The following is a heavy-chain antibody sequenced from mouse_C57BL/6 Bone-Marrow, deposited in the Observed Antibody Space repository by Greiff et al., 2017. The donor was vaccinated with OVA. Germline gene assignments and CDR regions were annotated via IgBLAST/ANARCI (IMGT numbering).Heavy chain of an antibody. CDR2: INPNNGGT. D-gene: IGHD1-1*01. J-gene: IGHJ2*01. Sequence: VQLKQSGPELVKPGASVKISCKASGYTFTDYYMNWVKQSHGKSLEWIGDINPNNGGTSYNQKFKGKATLTVDKSSSTAYMELRSLTSEDSAVYYCAIGSSSHFDYWGQGTTLTVSS. V-gene: IGHV1-26*01. CDR3: AIGSSSHFDY. CDR1: GYTFTDYY.